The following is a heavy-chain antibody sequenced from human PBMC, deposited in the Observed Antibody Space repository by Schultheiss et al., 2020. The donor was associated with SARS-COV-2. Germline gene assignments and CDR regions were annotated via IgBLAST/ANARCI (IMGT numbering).Heavy chain of an antibody. CDR1: GGSISSYY. Sequence: SQTLSLTCTVSGGSISSYYWSWIRQPPGKGLEWIGYIYYSGSTNYNPYLKSRVTISVDTSKNQFSLKLSSVTAADTAVYYCARDLGGDYDYWGQGTLVTVSS. CDR2: IYYSGST. J-gene: IGHJ4*02. CDR3: ARDLGGDYDY. V-gene: IGHV4-59*01. D-gene: IGHD4-17*01.